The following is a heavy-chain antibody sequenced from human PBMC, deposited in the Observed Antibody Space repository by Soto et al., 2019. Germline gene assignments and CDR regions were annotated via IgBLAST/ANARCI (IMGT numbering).Heavy chain of an antibody. CDR3: ARDIEWPTPYYFDY. CDR1: GYTFTSDG. J-gene: IGHJ4*02. V-gene: IGHV1-18*01. CDR2: ISAYNGNT. D-gene: IGHD5-12*01. Sequence: ASVKVSCKASGYTFTSDGISWVRQAPGQGLEWMGWISAYNGNTNYAQKLQGRVTMTTDTSTSTAYVELRSLRSDDTAVYYCARDIEWPTPYYFDYWGQGTLVTVSS.